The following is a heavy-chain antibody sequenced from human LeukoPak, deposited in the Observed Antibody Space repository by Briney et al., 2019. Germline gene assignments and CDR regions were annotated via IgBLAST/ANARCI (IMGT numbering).Heavy chain of an antibody. CDR3: ARDHHRRLYDSQARDTFDI. J-gene: IGHJ3*02. CDR1: GFTFSSYW. D-gene: IGHD3-22*01. Sequence: PGGSLRLSCAASGFTFSSYWMHWVRQAPGKGLVWVSRINSDGSSTSYADSVKGRFTISRDNAKNTLYLQMNSLRAEDTAVYYCARDHHRRLYDSQARDTFDIWGQGTMVTVS. CDR2: INSDGSST. V-gene: IGHV3-74*01.